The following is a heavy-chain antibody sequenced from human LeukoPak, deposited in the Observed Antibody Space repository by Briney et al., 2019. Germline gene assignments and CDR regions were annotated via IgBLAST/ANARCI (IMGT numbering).Heavy chain of an antibody. D-gene: IGHD2-21*02. Sequence: ASVKVSCKASGGTFSSYAISWVRQAPGQGLEWTGGIIPIFGTASYAQKFQGRVTITADESTSTAYMELSSLRSEDTAVYYCARDCGDCSNDAFDIWGQGTMVTVSS. CDR3: ARDCGDCSNDAFDI. CDR2: IIPIFGTA. J-gene: IGHJ3*02. V-gene: IGHV1-69*13. CDR1: GGTFSSYA.